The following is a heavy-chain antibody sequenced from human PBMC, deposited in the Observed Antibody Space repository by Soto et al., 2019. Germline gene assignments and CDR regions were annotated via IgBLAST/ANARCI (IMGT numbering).Heavy chain of an antibody. CDR3: ASARYFGVDV. Sequence: SETLSLTCSVSGGSMNDVTHYWAGIRQPPGKGLEWIATTYYTGSTHYNSSLKSRATISVDTSQNQFSLELTSVTAADTAVYHCASARYFGVDVWGHGTTVTAP. J-gene: IGHJ6*02. D-gene: IGHD5-18*01. CDR1: GGSMNDVTHY. CDR2: TYYTGST. V-gene: IGHV4-39*01.